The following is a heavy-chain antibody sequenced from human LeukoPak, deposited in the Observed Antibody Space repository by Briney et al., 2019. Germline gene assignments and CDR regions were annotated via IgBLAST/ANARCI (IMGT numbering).Heavy chain of an antibody. J-gene: IGHJ6*03. CDR2: ISSSGSTI. Sequence: GGSLRLSCIASGFAFRNYGMHWVRQAPGKGLEWVSYISSSGSTIYYADSVKGRFTISRDNAKNSLYLQMNSLRAEDTAVYYCARVNSSSWYKVHYYYYMDVWGKGTTVTVSS. CDR3: ARVNSSSWYKVHYYYYMDV. CDR1: GFAFRNYG. D-gene: IGHD6-13*01. V-gene: IGHV3-48*04.